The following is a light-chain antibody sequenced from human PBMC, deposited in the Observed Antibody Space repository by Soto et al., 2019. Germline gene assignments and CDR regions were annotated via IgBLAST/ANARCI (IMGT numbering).Light chain of an antibody. Sequence: SYELTQPPSVSVAPGQTASITCGGDNIETKGVHWYQRKPGQAPILVVYDDTDRPSGIPDRFSGSNSGNTATLTISRVEAGDEADYYCQVWDTYTLSGVFGGGTKLT. J-gene: IGLJ3*02. CDR1: NIETKG. V-gene: IGLV3-21*02. CDR2: DDT. CDR3: QVWDTYTLSGV.